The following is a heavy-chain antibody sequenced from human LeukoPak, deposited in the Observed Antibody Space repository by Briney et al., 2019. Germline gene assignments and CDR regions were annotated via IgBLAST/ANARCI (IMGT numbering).Heavy chain of an antibody. CDR1: GGSFSGYY. CDR3: ARAGLDDYYYYMDV. Sequence: PSETLSLTCAVYGGSFSGYYWSWIRQPPGKGLEWIGEINHSGSTNYNPSLKSRVTISVDTSKNQFSLKLSSVTAADTAVFYCARAGLDDYYYYMDVWGKGTTVTVSS. CDR2: INHSGST. D-gene: IGHD3-9*01. V-gene: IGHV4-34*01. J-gene: IGHJ6*03.